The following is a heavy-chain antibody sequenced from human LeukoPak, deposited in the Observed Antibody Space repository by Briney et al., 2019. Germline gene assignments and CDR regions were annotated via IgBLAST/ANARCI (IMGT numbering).Heavy chain of an antibody. Sequence: QAGGSLRLSCAASGFTFDDYLLHWVRQAPGKGLEWVSLISWDGDTTYYADSVKGRFTISRDNSKNSLYLQMNSLRTEDTAMYYCARLNLPPIVVVMAATLGWFDPWGQGTLVTVPS. J-gene: IGHJ5*02. CDR2: ISWDGDTT. CDR3: ARLNLPPIVVVMAATLGWFDP. CDR1: GFTFDDYL. D-gene: IGHD2-15*01. V-gene: IGHV3-43*01.